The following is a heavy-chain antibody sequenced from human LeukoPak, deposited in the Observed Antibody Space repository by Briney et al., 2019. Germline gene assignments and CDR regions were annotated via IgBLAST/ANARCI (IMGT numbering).Heavy chain of an antibody. V-gene: IGHV3-48*03. CDR2: ISNSDDTK. Sequence: GGSLRLSCAASGFTFSTYEMNWVRQAPGKGLEWVSYISNSDDTKKYAESVKGRFTISRDNSKNSLYLQMNSLRAEDTALYYCARSSPWYDYWGQGSLVTVSS. CDR3: ARSSPWYDY. D-gene: IGHD6-13*01. CDR1: GFTFSTYE. J-gene: IGHJ4*02.